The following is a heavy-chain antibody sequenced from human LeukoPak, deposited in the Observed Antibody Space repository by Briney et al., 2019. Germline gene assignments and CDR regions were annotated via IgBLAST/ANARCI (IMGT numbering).Heavy chain of an antibody. CDR1: EFTFSSYS. CDR3: ARDGNKHRLGYSSSWYLFSVVDY. Sequence: GGSLKLSCAASEFTFSSYSMNWVRQAPGKGLEWVSSISSSSSYIYYADSVKGRFTISRDNAKNSLYLQMNSLRAEDTAVYYCARDGNKHRLGYSSSWYLFSVVDYWGQGTLVTVSS. D-gene: IGHD6-13*01. V-gene: IGHV3-21*01. CDR2: ISSSSSYI. J-gene: IGHJ4*02.